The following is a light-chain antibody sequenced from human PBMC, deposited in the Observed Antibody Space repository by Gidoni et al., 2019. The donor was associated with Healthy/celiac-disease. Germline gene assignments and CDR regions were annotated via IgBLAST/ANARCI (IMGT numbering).Light chain of an antibody. CDR2: QDS. J-gene: IGLJ2*01. CDR1: KLGDKY. Sequence: SYELTQPPSVSVSPGQTASITCSGDKLGDKYACWYKQKPGQSPVLVIYQDSKRPSGSPERFSGSNSGNTATLTISGTQAMDEADYYCQAWDSSTAVVVGGGTKLTVL. V-gene: IGLV3-1*01. CDR3: QAWDSSTAVV.